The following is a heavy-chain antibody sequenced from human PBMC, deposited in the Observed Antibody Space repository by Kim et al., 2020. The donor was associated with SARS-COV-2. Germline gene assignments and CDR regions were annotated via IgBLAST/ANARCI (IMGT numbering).Heavy chain of an antibody. J-gene: IGHJ4*02. D-gene: IGHD3-22*01. CDR3: TTERTYYYDSSGYLHDY. V-gene: IGHV3-15*01. Sequence: VKGRFTISRDDSKNTLYLQMNSLKTDDTAVYYCTTERTYYYDSSGYLHDYWGQGTLVTVSS.